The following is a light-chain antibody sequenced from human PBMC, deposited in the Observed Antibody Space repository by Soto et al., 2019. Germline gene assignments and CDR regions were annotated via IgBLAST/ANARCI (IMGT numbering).Light chain of an antibody. CDR1: SSDVGGYNY. Sequence: QSVLTQPASVSGPPGQSITISCTGTSSDVGGYNYASWYQQHPGKAPKLMIYEVSNRPSGVSNRFSGSKSGNTASLTISGLQAEDEADYYCSSYTSSSLEVFGTGTKVTVL. V-gene: IGLV2-14*01. CDR3: SSYTSSSLEV. J-gene: IGLJ1*01. CDR2: EVS.